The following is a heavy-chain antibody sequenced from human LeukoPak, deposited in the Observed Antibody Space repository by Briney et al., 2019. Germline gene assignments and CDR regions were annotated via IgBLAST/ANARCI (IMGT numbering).Heavy chain of an antibody. D-gene: IGHD3-22*01. V-gene: IGHV3-30*04. Sequence: GGSLRLSCAASGFTFSSYAMHWVRQAPGKGLEWVAVISYDGSNKYYADSVKGRFTISRDNSKNTLYLQMNSLRAEDTAVYYCAKDQASITMIVAGYYFDYWGQGTLVTVSS. CDR1: GFTFSSYA. CDR3: AKDQASITMIVAGYYFDY. CDR2: ISYDGSNK. J-gene: IGHJ4*02.